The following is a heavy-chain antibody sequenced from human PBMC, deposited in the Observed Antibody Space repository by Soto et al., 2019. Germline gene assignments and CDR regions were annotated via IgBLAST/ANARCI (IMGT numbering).Heavy chain of an antibody. CDR3: ARMAYCSSTSCPQYYMDV. CDR1: GYTFTGYY. V-gene: IGHV1-2*04. J-gene: IGHJ6*03. CDR2: INPNSGGT. Sequence: ASVKVSCKASGYTFTGYYMHWVRQAPGQGLEWMGWINPNSGGTNYAQKFQGWVTMTRDTSISTAYMELSRLRSDDTAVYYCARMAYCSSTSCPQYYMDVWGKGTAVTVSS. D-gene: IGHD2-2*01.